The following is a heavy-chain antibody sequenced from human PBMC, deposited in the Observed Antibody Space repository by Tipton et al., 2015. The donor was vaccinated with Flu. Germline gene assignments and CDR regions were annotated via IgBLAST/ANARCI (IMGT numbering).Heavy chain of an antibody. CDR3: VKGLYGDFKPFDS. CDR1: GFNFDDYG. D-gene: IGHD4-17*01. J-gene: IGHJ4*02. V-gene: IGHV3-20*04. CDR2: INWNGGAT. Sequence: SLRLSCEASGFNFDDYGLSWVRQAPGKRLEWVSGINWNGGATGYADSVKGRFTMSRDNAKNSLYLQMNSLRTEDTAFYYCVKGLYGDFKPFDSWGQGTLVTVSS.